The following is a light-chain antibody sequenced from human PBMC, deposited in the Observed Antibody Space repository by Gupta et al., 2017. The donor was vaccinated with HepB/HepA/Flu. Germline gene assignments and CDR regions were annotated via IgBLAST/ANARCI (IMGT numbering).Light chain of an antibody. CDR1: ESVSSN. CDR2: GAS. J-gene: IGKJ4*02. CDR3: QHDNNWPPLT. V-gene: IGKV3-15*01. Sequence: EIVMTQSPATLSVSPGERATLSCRVSESVSSNLAWYQQKPGQAPRLLIYGASTRDTGIPARFSRSGYGTEFTLTISSRHMEDFAVYYCQHDNNWPPLTGGGEKKGEIK.